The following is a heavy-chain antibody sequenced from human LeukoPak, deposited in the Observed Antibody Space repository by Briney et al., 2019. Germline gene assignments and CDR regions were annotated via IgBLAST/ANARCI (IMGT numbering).Heavy chain of an antibody. CDR3: ARRRGRGFDY. CDR2: IYYSGST. CDR1: GFTFSSYAMH. V-gene: IGHV4-39*01. Sequence: GSLRLSCAASGFTFSSYAMHWVRQPPGKGLEWIGSIYYSGSTYYNPSLKSRVTISIDTSKNQFSLKLCSVTAADTAVYYCARRRGRGFDYWGQGTLVTVSS. D-gene: IGHD1-26*01. J-gene: IGHJ4*02.